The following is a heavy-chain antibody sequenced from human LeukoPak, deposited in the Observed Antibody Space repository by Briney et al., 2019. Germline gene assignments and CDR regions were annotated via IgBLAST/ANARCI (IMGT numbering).Heavy chain of an antibody. V-gene: IGHV4-4*07. Sequence: SDTLSLICSLWCGSMSFYFWSWIRHPAGEALEWMGRIYSGGSTNYNPPLKSRLTMSGDTSKNQFSLKLTSVTAADTAFYYCARGPTGDITAAAIDHWGQGTLVTVSS. CDR2: IYSGGST. D-gene: IGHD6-13*01. CDR3: ARGPTGDITAAAIDH. J-gene: IGHJ4*02. CDR1: CGSMSFYF.